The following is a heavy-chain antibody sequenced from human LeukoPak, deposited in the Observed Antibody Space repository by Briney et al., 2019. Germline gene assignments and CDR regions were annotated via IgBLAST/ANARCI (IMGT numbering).Heavy chain of an antibody. CDR1: GYTFTGYY. CDR2: INPSGGST. CDR3: ARSSGRSPNRDYMDV. J-gene: IGHJ6*03. V-gene: IGHV1-46*01. D-gene: IGHD1-14*01. Sequence: ASVKVSCKASGYTFTGYYMHWVRQAPGQGLEWMGIINPSGGSTSYAQKFQGRVTMTRDMSTSTVYMELSSLRSEDTAVYYCARSSGRSPNRDYMDVWGKGTTVTISS.